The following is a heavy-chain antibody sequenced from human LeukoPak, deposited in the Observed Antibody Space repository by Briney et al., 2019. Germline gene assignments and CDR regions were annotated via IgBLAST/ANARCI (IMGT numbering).Heavy chain of an antibody. CDR2: IIPISGTA. CDR1: GGTFNNHA. D-gene: IGHD6-13*01. J-gene: IGHJ4*02. Sequence: SVKVSCKASGGTFNNHAISWVRQAPGQGLEWMGVIIPISGTANYAQKFQGSVTITADESTSTVYMELSSLTSEDAAVYYCARWAGESSSWYPALFDYWGQGTLVTVSS. CDR3: ARWAGESSSWYPALFDY. V-gene: IGHV1-69*13.